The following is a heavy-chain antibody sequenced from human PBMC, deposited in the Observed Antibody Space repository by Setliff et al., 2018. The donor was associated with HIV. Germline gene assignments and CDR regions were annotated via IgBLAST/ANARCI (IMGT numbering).Heavy chain of an antibody. CDR1: GYTFTSYG. CDR3: ARNPRIAVAGTDYYYYMDV. Sequence: GASVKVSCKASGYTFTSYGISWLRQAPGQGLEWMGWISAYNDNTNYAQKLQGRVTMTTDTSTSTAYMDVRSLRSDDTAVYYCARNPRIAVAGTDYYYYMDVWGKGTTVTVSS. D-gene: IGHD6-19*01. V-gene: IGHV1-18*01. CDR2: ISAYNDNT. J-gene: IGHJ6*03.